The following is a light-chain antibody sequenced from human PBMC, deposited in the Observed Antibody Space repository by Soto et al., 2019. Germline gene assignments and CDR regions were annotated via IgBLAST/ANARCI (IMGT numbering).Light chain of an antibody. Sequence: QSALTQPPSASGSPGQSVTFSCIGTSSDVGAYNYVSWYQQHPGKAPKLMIYEVSKRPSGVPDRFSGSKSANTASLTVSGLQAEDEADYYCSSFAGSSNVIFGGGTKLTVX. CDR2: EVS. CDR3: SSFAGSSNVI. CDR1: SSDVGAYNY. V-gene: IGLV2-8*01. J-gene: IGLJ2*01.